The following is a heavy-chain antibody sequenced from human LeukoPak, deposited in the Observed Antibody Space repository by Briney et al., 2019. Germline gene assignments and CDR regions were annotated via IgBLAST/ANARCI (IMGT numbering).Heavy chain of an antibody. Sequence: GGSLRLSCAASGFTFSNYGMHWVRQAPGKGLEWVAVIRSDGINRYYADSVKGRFTFSRDNSKNTLSLQMNSLRAEDTALYYCVKERSPFDAFDIWGQGTMVTVSS. CDR1: GFTFSNYG. V-gene: IGHV3-30*02. CDR3: VKERSPFDAFDI. CDR2: IRSDGINR. J-gene: IGHJ3*02.